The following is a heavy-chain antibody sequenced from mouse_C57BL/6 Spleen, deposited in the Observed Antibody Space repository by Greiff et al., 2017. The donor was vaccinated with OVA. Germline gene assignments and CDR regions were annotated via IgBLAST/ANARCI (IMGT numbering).Heavy chain of an antibody. Sequence: VQLQQPGAELVMPGASVKLSCKASGYTFTSYWMHWVKQRPGQGLEWIGEIDPSDSYTNYNQKFKGKSTLTVDKSSSTAYMQLSSLTSEDSAVYYCARSSGSSGPFDYWGQGTTLTVSS. CDR1: GYTFTSYW. V-gene: IGHV1-69*01. D-gene: IGHD1-3*01. CDR2: IDPSDSYT. CDR3: ARSSGSSGPFDY. J-gene: IGHJ2*01.